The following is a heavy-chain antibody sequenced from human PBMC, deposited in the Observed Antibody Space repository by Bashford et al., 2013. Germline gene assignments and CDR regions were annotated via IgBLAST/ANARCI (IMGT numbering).Heavy chain of an antibody. Sequence: WIRQPPGKALEWLALIYGNDDKRYSTSLKTRLTITKDTSKNQVVLTMTNMDPVDTATYFCSHKPRTYDYYGFGDYWGQGIQVTVSS. CDR3: SHKPRTYDYYGFGDY. CDR2: IYGNDDK. J-gene: IGHJ4*02. D-gene: IGHD1-26*01. V-gene: IGHV2-5*01.